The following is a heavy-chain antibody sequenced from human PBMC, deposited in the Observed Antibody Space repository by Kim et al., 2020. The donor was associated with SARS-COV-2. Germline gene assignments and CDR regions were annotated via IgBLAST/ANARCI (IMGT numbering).Heavy chain of an antibody. V-gene: IGHV3-64D*09. Sequence: GGSLRLSCSASGFTFSNYAMHWVRQAPGKGLEYVSAITNNGDITFYADSVKGRFTISRDNSKNTVYLQMSSLRGEDTAIYYCVKRRYDSSFKDVWGQGT. J-gene: IGHJ6*02. CDR2: ITNNGDIT. D-gene: IGHD1-1*01. CDR1: GFTFSNYA. CDR3: VKRRYDSSFKDV.